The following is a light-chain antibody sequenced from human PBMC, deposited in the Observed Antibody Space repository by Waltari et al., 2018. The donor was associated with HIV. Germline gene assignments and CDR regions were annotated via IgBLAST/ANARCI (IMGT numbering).Light chain of an antibody. Sequence: SYVLSQPPSVSVAPGQTATIPCGGDSIGSKSVQWYQQRPGQAPPLVLYGDRDRPSGFPERFSGSNSGNMATLTITRVAVVDEADYYCQVWDESTDYVMVFGGGTKLTVL. CDR1: SIGSKS. V-gene: IGLV3-21*02. CDR2: GDR. J-gene: IGLJ3*02. CDR3: QVWDESTDYVMV.